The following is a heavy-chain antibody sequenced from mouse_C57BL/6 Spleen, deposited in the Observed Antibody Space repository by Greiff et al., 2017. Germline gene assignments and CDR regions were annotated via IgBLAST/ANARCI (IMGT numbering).Heavy chain of an antibody. V-gene: IGHV1-50*01. CDR1: GYTFTSYW. J-gene: IGHJ1*03. Sequence: QVQLQQPGAELVKPGASVKLSCKASGYTFTSYWMQWVKQRPGQGLEWIGEIDPSDSYTNYNQKFKGKATLTVDTSSSTAYIQLSSLTSEDSAVYYCESIDGSSCDWYIDVWGTGTTVTVSS. D-gene: IGHD1-1*01. CDR2: IDPSDSYT. CDR3: ESIDGSSCDWYIDV.